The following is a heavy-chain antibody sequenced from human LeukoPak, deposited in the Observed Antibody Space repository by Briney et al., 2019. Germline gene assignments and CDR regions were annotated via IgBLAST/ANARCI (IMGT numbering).Heavy chain of an antibody. CDR1: GFTSSNYC. D-gene: IGHD5-12*01. Sequence: PARSLRLSCAASGFTSSNYCVHWVRQAPSKGLDWVAVTRFDGSTKYYADSGRGRLTTSRDNSKNPVYLEMNSLRAEDTAVYYCARAYSRESGYDFVFESWGQGTLVSVSS. V-gene: IGHV3-33*01. J-gene: IGHJ4*02. CDR3: ARAYSRESGYDFVFES. CDR2: TRFDGSTK.